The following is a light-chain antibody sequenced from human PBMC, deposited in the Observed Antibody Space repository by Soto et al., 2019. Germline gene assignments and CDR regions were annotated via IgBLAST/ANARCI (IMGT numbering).Light chain of an antibody. Sequence: HSVLTHPASVSGSPGQSITISCTGTSSDVGGYNYVSGYQQHPGKAPKLMIYEVSNRPSVVSNRFSGSKPRTPPSLTVSELQAEDEANYYCSSYAGIYVYVCGSGTKVTV. J-gene: IGLJ1*01. CDR3: SSYAGIYVYV. CDR2: EVS. CDR1: SSDVGGYNY. V-gene: IGLV2-14*01.